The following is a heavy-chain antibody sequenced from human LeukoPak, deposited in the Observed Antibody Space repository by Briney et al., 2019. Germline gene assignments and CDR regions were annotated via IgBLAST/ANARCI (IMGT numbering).Heavy chain of an antibody. J-gene: IGHJ3*02. V-gene: IGHV1-69*06. CDR2: IIPIFGTA. CDR3: ATILKPGYSGSYYLLGAFDI. CDR1: GGTFSSYA. Sequence: SVKVSCKASGGTFSSYAISWVRQAPGQGLEWMGGIIPIFGTAYYAQKFQGRVTITADKSTSTAYMELSSLRSEDTAVYYCATILKPGYSGSYYLLGAFDIWGQGTMVTVSS. D-gene: IGHD1-26*01.